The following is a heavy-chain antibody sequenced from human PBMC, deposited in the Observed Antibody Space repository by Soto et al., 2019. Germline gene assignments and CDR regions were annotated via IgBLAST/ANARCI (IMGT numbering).Heavy chain of an antibody. Sequence: HGESLKISCKDSGYSFTNNWIAWVRQMPGKGLEWMGVIFSGDSDTRFSPSFQGQVTISVDKSINTAYLQWSSLKASDTAMYYCARHYNGFDYWGQGTLVTVSS. CDR1: GYSFTNNW. V-gene: IGHV5-51*01. CDR2: IFSGDSDT. CDR3: ARHYNGFDY. D-gene: IGHD1-1*01. J-gene: IGHJ4*02.